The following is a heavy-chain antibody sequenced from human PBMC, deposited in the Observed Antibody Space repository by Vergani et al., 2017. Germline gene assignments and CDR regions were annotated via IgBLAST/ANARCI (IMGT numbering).Heavy chain of an antibody. CDR1: GYTFTGYY. J-gene: IGHJ4*02. Sequence: QVQLVQSGAEVKKPGASVKVSCKASGYTFTGYYMHWGRQAPGQGLEGVGWSNPNSGGTNYAQEFQGRVTMTRDTYISTANVELSRLRSEATAVDYCERERATPAPCFDYWGQGTLVTVSS. V-gene: IGHV1-2*02. CDR2: SNPNSGGT. D-gene: IGHD5-24*01. CDR3: ERERATPAPCFDY.